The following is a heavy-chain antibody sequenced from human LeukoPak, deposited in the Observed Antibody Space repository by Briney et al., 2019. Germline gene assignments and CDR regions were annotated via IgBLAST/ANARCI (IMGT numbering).Heavy chain of an antibody. CDR2: IYPGDSNT. V-gene: IGHV5-51*01. Sequence: GESLKISCKGSGYSFTSYWIDWVRQMPGKGLEWMGIIYPGDSNTRYSPSFQGQVTISADKSISTAYLQWSSLKASDTAMYYCARRAYDSSAYVFDYWGQGTLVTVSS. J-gene: IGHJ4*02. D-gene: IGHD3-22*01. CDR3: ARRAYDSSAYVFDY. CDR1: GYSFTSYW.